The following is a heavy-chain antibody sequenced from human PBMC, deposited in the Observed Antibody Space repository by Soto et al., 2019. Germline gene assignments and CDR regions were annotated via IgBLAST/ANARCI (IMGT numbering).Heavy chain of an antibody. CDR1: GGTFSSYA. V-gene: IGHV1-69*13. D-gene: IGHD3-22*01. Sequence: ASVKVSCKASGGTFSSYAISWLRQSPGQGLEWMGGIIPIFGTANYAQKFQGRVTITADESTSTAYMELSSLRSEDTAVYYCARGYYYDSSGFGGFDYWGQGTLVTVSS. CDR3: ARGYYYDSSGFGGFDY. J-gene: IGHJ4*02. CDR2: IIPIFGTA.